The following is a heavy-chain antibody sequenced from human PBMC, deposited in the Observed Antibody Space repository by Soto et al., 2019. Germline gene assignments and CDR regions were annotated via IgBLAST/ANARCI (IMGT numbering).Heavy chain of an antibody. D-gene: IGHD3-16*01. CDR2: IHHRASP. Sequence: PSETLSLTCTVSGGSISSSSYYWGWIRQPPGKGLEWIGRIHHRASPYYNPPPKSRITLPVSTSNNHPSLKLTSVSAADTAMYFCAIWDWPSGYYYGMDVWGQGTTVTLPS. CDR1: GGSISSSSYY. CDR3: AIWDWPSGYYYGMDV. V-gene: IGHV4-39*02. J-gene: IGHJ6*02.